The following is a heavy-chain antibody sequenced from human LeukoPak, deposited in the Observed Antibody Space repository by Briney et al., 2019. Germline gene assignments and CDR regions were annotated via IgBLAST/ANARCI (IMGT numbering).Heavy chain of an antibody. CDR3: ASGLTGGGAY. J-gene: IGHJ4*02. CDR2: ISDDRTTI. CDR1: GFRFSNHS. V-gene: IGHV3-48*02. Sequence: PGEPLRLSCAACGFRFSNHSMNGVRQAPGKGREWIAYISDDRTTIYNADSVKDRLTIYRDNAKIPLYLQMDSLRDEDTAVYYCASGLTGGGAYWGQGTLV. D-gene: IGHD3-16*01.